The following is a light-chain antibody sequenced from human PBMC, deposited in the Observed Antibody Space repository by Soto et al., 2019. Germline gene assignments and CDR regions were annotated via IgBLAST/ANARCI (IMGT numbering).Light chain of an antibody. CDR2: DVY. J-gene: IGLJ2*01. CDR3: SSYTSDTTRDVV. V-gene: IGLV2-14*01. Sequence: QSALTQPASVSGSPGQSITISCTGTSSDVGGYNYVSWYQQHPGEAPKLMIYDVYNRPSGVSYRFSGSKSGNMASLTISGLQAEDEADYYCSSYTSDTTRDVVFGGGTKLTVL. CDR1: SSDVGGYNY.